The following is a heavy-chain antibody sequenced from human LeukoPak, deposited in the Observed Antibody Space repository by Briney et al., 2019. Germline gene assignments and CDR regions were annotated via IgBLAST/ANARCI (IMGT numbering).Heavy chain of an antibody. CDR1: GGSISSSSYY. Sequence: TASETLSLTCTVSGGSISSSSYYWGWIRQPPGKGLEWIGSIYYSGSTYYNPSLKSRVTISVDTSKNQFSLKLSSVTAADTAVYYCAAKDYYYMDVWGKGTTVTVSS. CDR2: IYYSGST. V-gene: IGHV4-39*01. CDR3: AAKDYYYMDV. J-gene: IGHJ6*03.